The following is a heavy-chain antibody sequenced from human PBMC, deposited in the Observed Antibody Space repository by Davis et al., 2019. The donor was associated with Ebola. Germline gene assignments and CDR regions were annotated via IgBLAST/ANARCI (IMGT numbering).Heavy chain of an antibody. D-gene: IGHD4-23*01. V-gene: IGHV3-23*01. J-gene: IGHJ1*01. CDR3: ARGDDYGGNIYLGYFQH. CDR1: GFTFSSYA. Sequence: GGSLRLSCAASGFTFSSYAMSWVRQAPGKGLEWVSAISGSGGSTYYADSVKGRFTISRDNSKNTLYLQMNSLRAEDTAVYYCARGDDYGGNIYLGYFQHWGQGTLVTVSS. CDR2: ISGSGGST.